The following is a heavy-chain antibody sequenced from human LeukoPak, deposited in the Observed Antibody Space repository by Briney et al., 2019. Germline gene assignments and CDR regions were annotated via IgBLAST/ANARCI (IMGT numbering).Heavy chain of an antibody. CDR2: INPNSGGT. CDR3: AREVGDYGDPSFDY. J-gene: IGHJ4*02. D-gene: IGHD4-17*01. Sequence: ASVKVSCKASGYTFTGYYMHWVRQAPGQGLEWMGWINPNSGGTNYAQKFQGRVTMTRDTSISTAYMELSRLRSDDTAVYYCAREVGDYGDPSFDYWGQGTLVTVSS. CDR1: GYTFTGYY. V-gene: IGHV1-2*02.